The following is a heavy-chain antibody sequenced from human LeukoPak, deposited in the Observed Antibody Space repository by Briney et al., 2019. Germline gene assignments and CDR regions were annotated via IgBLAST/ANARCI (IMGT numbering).Heavy chain of an antibody. CDR3: ARGDSSVWYHFDY. J-gene: IGHJ4*02. CDR2: INPNSGDT. D-gene: IGHD6-13*01. V-gene: IGHV1-2*02. Sequence: GASVKLSCKASGYTFTDYDMHWVRKAPGPGLERMGWINPNSGDTNYAQKFQGRATMTRDTSISTAYMQLSRLSSDDTAVYYCARGDSSVWYHFDYWGQGNLVTVSS. CDR1: GYTFTDYD.